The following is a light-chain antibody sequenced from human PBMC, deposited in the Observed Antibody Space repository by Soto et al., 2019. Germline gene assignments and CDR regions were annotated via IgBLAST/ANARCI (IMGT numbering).Light chain of an antibody. V-gene: IGKV3-20*01. CDR1: QTMTRAY. J-gene: IGKJ1*01. CDR2: AAS. Sequence: EIVLMQSPGTLSLSPGERATLSCRASQTMTRAYLAWYQQKPGQAPRLLIYAASYRATGIPDKFSGSGSGTDFTLTISGLEPEDSAAYYCQRHGATFGQGTKVDI. CDR3: QRHGAT.